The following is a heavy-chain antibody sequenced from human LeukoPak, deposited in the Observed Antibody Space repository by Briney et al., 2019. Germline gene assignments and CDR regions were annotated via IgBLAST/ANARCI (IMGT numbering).Heavy chain of an antibody. Sequence: SQTLSLTCAISGDSVSSNSAAWNWIRQSPSRGLEWLGRTYYRPKWYNDYAVSVKSRITINPDTSKNQFSLQLNSVTPEDTAVYYCARERISVREDGRFLEWLKLTHHDAFDIWGQGTMVTVSS. CDR3: ARERISVREDGRFLEWLKLTHHDAFDI. V-gene: IGHV6-1*01. D-gene: IGHD3-3*01. CDR2: TYYRPKWYN. J-gene: IGHJ3*02. CDR1: GDSVSSNSAA.